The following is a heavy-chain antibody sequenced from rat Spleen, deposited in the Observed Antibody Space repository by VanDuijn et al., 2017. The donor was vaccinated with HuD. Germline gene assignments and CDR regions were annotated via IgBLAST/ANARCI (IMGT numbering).Heavy chain of an antibody. V-gene: IGHV2-4*01. CDR1: GFSLISYA. CDR3: AKEDY. Sequence: QVQLKESGPGLVQPSQTLSLTCTVSGFSLISYAVNWVRQPPGKGLEWMGGIWGDGSTNNNSALKSRLSINRDTSKSQVFLKMNSLQTGDTATYYCAKEDYWGQGVMVTVSS. J-gene: IGHJ2*01. CDR2: IWGDGST.